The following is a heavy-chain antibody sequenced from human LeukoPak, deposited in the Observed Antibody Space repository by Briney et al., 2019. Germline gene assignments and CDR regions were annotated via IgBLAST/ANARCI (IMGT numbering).Heavy chain of an antibody. J-gene: IGHJ4*02. D-gene: IGHD5-18*01. CDR3: AKLTAMVISETFDY. V-gene: IGHV3-30*18. CDR2: ISYDGSNK. Sequence: GRSLRLSCAASGFTFSSYGMHWVRQAPGKGLEWVAVISYDGSNKYYADSVKGRFTISRDNSKNTLYLQMNGLRAEDTAVYYCAKLTAMVISETFDYWGQGTLVTVSS. CDR1: GFTFSSYG.